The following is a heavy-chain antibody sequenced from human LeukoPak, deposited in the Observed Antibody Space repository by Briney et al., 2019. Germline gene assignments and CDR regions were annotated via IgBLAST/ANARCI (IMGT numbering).Heavy chain of an antibody. D-gene: IGHD1-7*01. J-gene: IGHJ3*02. V-gene: IGHV1-46*01. CDR1: GYTFTSYY. Sequence: GASVTVSFTASGYTFTSYYMHWVRQAPGQGLEWMGIINPSGGSTNNAQQFQGRVTMTRDTSTSTVNMELSSLRSEDTAVYYCARGGTGTLYDRNYQNDAFDIWGQGTMVTVSS. CDR3: ARGGTGTLYDRNYQNDAFDI. CDR2: INPSGGST.